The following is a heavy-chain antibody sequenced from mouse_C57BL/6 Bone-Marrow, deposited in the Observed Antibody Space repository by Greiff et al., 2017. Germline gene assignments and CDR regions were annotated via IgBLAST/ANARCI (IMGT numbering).Heavy chain of an antibody. V-gene: IGHV1S56*01. CDR1: DYTFTNYD. CDR2: IFPGDGRT. D-gene: IGHD1-1*01. Sequence: QVQLQQSGADLVKPGASLKLSCKASDYTFTNYDIHWVRQRPEQGLEWIGWIFPGDGRTEYNERFKGKATLTTDKSSSTAYMQLSRLTSEDSAFYFCGRSPAYGSRWYLDVWGAGTTVTVSS. J-gene: IGHJ1*01. CDR3: GRSPAYGSRWYLDV.